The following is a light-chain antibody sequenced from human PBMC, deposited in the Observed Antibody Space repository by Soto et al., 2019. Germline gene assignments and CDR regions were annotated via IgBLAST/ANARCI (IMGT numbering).Light chain of an antibody. CDR3: SSYTGSNNWV. Sequence: QSALTQPASVFGSPGQSITISCTGTSSDVGGYNFVSWYQQHPGKAPKLMIYEVSSRPSGVSNRFSGSKSGNTASLTVSGLQAEDEADYYCSSYTGSNNWVFGGGTQLTVL. J-gene: IGLJ3*02. V-gene: IGLV2-14*03. CDR2: EVS. CDR1: SSDVGGYNF.